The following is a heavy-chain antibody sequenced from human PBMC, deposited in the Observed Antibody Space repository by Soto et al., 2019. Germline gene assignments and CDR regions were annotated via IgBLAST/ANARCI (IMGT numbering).Heavy chain of an antibody. V-gene: IGHV4-59*01. D-gene: IGHD2-15*01. CDR2: IYYSGST. CDR1: GGSISSYY. CDR3: AREWRYCSGGSCYTVFQH. Sequence: SETLSLTCTVSGGSISSYYWSWIRQPPGKGLEWIGYIYYSGSTNYNPSLKSRVTISVDTSKNQFSLKLSSVTAADTAVYYCAREWRYCSGGSCYTVFQHWGQGTLVTVSS. J-gene: IGHJ1*01.